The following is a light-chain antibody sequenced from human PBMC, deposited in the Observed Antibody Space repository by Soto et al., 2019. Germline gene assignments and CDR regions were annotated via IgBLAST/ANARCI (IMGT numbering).Light chain of an antibody. Sequence: QSVLTQSASVSGSPGQWISIPCAGTSSDIGSYNTVSWYQHHPGKAPKLMIYEVSNRPSGVSNRFSGSKSGNTASLTISGLQAEDEADYYCSSYTSSSTYVFGTGTKVTVL. CDR2: EVS. J-gene: IGLJ1*01. V-gene: IGLV2-14*02. CDR3: SSYTSSSTYV. CDR1: SSDIGSYNT.